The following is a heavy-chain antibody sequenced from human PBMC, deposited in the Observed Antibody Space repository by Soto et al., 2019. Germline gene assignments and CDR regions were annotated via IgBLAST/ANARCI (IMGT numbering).Heavy chain of an antibody. CDR2: IYYTGST. V-gene: IGHV4-30-4*01. CDR1: GGSISSGVYY. Sequence: QVQLTESGPGLVKPSQTLSLTCTVSGGSISSGVYYWSWIRQPPGKGLEWIAYIYYTGSTYYNPSLKSRVTISVDTSKNQFSLKLSSVTAADTAVYYCTASPHDSSGYFPRDYYAMDVWGQGTTVTVSS. J-gene: IGHJ6*02. CDR3: TASPHDSSGYFPRDYYAMDV. D-gene: IGHD3-22*01.